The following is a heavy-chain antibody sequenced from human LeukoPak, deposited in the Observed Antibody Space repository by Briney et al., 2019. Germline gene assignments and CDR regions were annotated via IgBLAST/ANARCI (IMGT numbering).Heavy chain of an antibody. CDR1: GYTFTSYG. V-gene: IGHV1-69*04. J-gene: IGHJ4*02. CDR2: IIPILGIA. CDR3: AYSWNDDYFDY. Sequence: SVKVSCKASGYTFTSYGISWVRQAPGQGLEWMGRIIPILGIANYAQKFQGRVTITADKSTSTAYMELSSLRSEDTAVYYCAYSWNDDYFDYWGQGTLVTVSS. D-gene: IGHD1-20*01.